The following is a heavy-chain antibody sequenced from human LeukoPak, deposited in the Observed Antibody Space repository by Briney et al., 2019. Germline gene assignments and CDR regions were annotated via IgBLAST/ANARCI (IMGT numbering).Heavy chain of an antibody. CDR1: GFTFSSYD. V-gene: IGHV3-13*04. D-gene: IGHD2-15*01. Sequence: PGGSLRLSCAASGFTFSSYDMHWVRQGTGKGLEWVSTIGTAGDTYYPGSVKGRFTISRENAKNSLYLQMNSLRAGDTAVYYCAKDVSWNWFDPWGQGTLVTVSS. J-gene: IGHJ5*02. CDR3: AKDVSWNWFDP. CDR2: IGTAGDT.